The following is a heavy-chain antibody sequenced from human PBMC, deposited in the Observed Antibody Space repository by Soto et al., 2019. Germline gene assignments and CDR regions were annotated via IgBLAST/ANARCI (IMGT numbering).Heavy chain of an antibody. J-gene: IGHJ3*02. CDR2: INPSGGST. Sequence: AAVKVSCKASGYTFTSYYMHWVRQAPGQGLDWMGIINPSGGSTSYAQKFQGRVTMTRDTSTSTVYMELSSLRSEDTAVYYCARDQGAYDAFDIWGQGTMVTVSS. CDR1: GYTFTSYY. V-gene: IGHV1-46*01. CDR3: ARDQGAYDAFDI.